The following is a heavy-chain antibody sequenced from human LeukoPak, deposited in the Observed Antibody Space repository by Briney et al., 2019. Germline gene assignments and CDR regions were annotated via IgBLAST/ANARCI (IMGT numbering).Heavy chain of an antibody. Sequence: PGGSLRLSCAASGFTFSSYSMNWVRQAPGKGLERVSYISSSSSTIYYADSVKGRFTISRDNAKNSLYLQMNSLRAEDTAVYYCARIRYGDYFDYWGQGTLVTVSS. CDR2: ISSSSSTI. V-gene: IGHV3-48*01. J-gene: IGHJ4*02. CDR3: ARIRYGDYFDY. CDR1: GFTFSSYS. D-gene: IGHD4-17*01.